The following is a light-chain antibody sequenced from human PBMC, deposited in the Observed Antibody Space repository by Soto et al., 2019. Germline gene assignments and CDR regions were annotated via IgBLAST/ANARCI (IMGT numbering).Light chain of an antibody. CDR2: VERSGSY. V-gene: IGLV4-60*02. J-gene: IGLJ2*01. CDR3: ETWDSNTHKV. Sequence: QSVLTQSASASASVGSSVKLTCTLSSGHSTYIIAWHQQQPGKAPRYLMKVERSGSYNKGSGVPDRFSGSSSGADRYLTISNLQFEDEADYYCETWDSNTHKVFGGGTKLTV. CDR1: SGHSTYI.